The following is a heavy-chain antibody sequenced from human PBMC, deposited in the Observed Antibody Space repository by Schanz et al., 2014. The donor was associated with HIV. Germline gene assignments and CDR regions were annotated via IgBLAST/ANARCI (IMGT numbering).Heavy chain of an antibody. CDR2: ISYDGINK. J-gene: IGHJ6*02. V-gene: IGHV3-30*18. CDR3: AKDRNWYDSRYRGKGNYYYYYGMDV. D-gene: IGHD3-22*01. Sequence: QVQLVESGGGVVRPGRSLRLSCAASGFTFSSFGMHWVRQAPGKGLEWVAVISYDGINKYYEDSVKGRLTISRDNSKNTLYLQMKSLRAEDTAVYYCAKDRNWYDSRYRGKGNYYYYYGMDVWGQGTTVTVSS. CDR1: GFTFSSFG.